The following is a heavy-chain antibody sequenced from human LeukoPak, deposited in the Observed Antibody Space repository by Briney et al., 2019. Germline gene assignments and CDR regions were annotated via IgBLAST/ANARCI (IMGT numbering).Heavy chain of an antibody. CDR1: GYSISSGYY. D-gene: IGHD1-1*01. Sequence: SETLSLTCTVSGYSISSGYYWGWIRQPPGKGLEWIGSIYHSGSTYYNPSLKSRVTMSVDTSKNQFSLKLSSVTAADTAVYFCARVSWSPGTSYYYMDVWGKGTTVTVSS. CDR2: IYHSGST. J-gene: IGHJ6*03. CDR3: ARVSWSPGTSYYYMDV. V-gene: IGHV4-38-2*02.